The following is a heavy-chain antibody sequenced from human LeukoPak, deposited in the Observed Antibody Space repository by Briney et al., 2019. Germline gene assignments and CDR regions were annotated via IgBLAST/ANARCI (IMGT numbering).Heavy chain of an antibody. V-gene: IGHV3-7*03. CDR1: GFTFTSYW. CDR3: AYDCSGGSCYIN. D-gene: IGHD2-15*01. J-gene: IGHJ4*02. CDR2: IKQDGSEK. Sequence: AGGSLRLSCAASGFTFTSYWMSWVRQAPGKGLEWVANIKQDGSEKYYVDSVKGRFTISRDNAKNSLYLQMNSLRAEDTAVYYCAYDCSGGSCYINWGQGTLVTVSS.